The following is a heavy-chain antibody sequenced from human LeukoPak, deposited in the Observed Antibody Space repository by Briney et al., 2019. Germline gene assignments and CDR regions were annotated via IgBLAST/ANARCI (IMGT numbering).Heavy chain of an antibody. CDR3: ARNKDHYYYMDV. CDR1: GGSISSYY. V-gene: IGHV4-4*09. CDR2: IYTSGST. J-gene: IGHJ6*03. Sequence: SETLSLTCTVSGGSISSYYWSWIRQPPGKGLEWIGYIYTSGSTNYNPSLKSRVTISVDTSKNQFSLKLSSVTAADTAVYYCARNKDHYYYMDVWGKGTTVTVSS.